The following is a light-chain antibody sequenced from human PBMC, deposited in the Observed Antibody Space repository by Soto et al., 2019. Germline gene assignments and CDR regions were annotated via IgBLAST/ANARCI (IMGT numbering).Light chain of an antibody. CDR1: QSVSSSY. Sequence: EIVLTQSPGTLSLSPGERATLSCRASQSVSSSYLAWYQQKPGQAPRLLIYGASSRATGIPDRFSGSRSGTAFTLTISRLEAEDFAVYYCQQYGSSPPATFGQGTKLEIK. CDR2: GAS. CDR3: QQYGSSPPAT. V-gene: IGKV3-20*01. J-gene: IGKJ2*01.